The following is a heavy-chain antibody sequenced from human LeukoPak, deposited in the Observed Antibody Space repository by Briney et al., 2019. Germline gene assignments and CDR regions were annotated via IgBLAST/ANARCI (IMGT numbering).Heavy chain of an antibody. V-gene: IGHV3-30-3*01. Sequence: GRSLRLSCAASGFTFSSYAMHWVRQAPGKGLEWVAVISYDGSNKYYADSVKGRFTIPRDNSKNTLYLQMNSLRAEDTAVYYCAAGSGWYFGAFDIWGQGTMVTVSS. CDR1: GFTFSSYA. D-gene: IGHD6-19*01. CDR3: AAGSGWYFGAFDI. J-gene: IGHJ3*02. CDR2: ISYDGSNK.